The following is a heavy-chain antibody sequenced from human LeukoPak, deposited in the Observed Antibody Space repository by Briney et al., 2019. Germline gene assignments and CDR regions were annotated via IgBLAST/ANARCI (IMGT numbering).Heavy chain of an antibody. V-gene: IGHV1-18*01. J-gene: IGHJ5*02. D-gene: IGHD4-17*01. CDR3: ARDREYGDYPPWTNWFDP. CDR2: ISAYNGNT. CDR1: GYTFTSYG. Sequence: ASVKVSCKASGYTFTSYGISWVRQAPGQGLEWMGWISAYNGNTNYAQKLQGRVTMTTDTSTSTAYMELRSLRSDDTAVYYCARDREYGDYPPWTNWFDPWGQGTLVTVSS.